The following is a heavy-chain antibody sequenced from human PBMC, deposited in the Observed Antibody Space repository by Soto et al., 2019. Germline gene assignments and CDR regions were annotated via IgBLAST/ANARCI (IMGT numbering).Heavy chain of an antibody. D-gene: IGHD3-9*01. V-gene: IGHV3-15*07. CDR3: TRADDILTGPDY. CDR1: GFIFSNAW. J-gene: IGHJ4*02. CDR2: IQSKTDGGTT. Sequence: GGSLRLSCAASGFIFSNAWMNWVRQAPGKGLEWVGRIQSKTDGGTTDYTAPVKGRFTISRDDSKNTVYLQMNSLKTEDTAVYYCTRADDILTGPDYWGQGTLFTVSS.